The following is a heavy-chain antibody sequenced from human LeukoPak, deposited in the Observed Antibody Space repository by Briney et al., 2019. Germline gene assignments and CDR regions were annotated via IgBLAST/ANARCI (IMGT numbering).Heavy chain of an antibody. J-gene: IGHJ4*02. CDR3: ARDITELERLFDY. CDR2: ISSDSTTI. CDR1: GFTFRNYN. V-gene: IGHV3-48*01. D-gene: IGHD1-1*01. Sequence: GGSLRLSCAAPGFTFRNYNMNWVRQAPGKGLEWISYISSDSTTIYYADSVKSRFTISRDNAKNSLYLQMNSLRAEDTAVYYCARDITELERLFDYWGQGTLVTVSS.